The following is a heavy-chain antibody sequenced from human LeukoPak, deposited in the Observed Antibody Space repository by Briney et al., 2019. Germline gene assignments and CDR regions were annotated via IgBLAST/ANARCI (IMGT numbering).Heavy chain of an antibody. D-gene: IGHD3-3*01. CDR1: GFAFSDYY. J-gene: IGHJ4*02. CDR3: ASQRTSYYDFWSGYQYSGYGYNDY. Sequence: GGSLRLSCAASGFAFSDYYMSWIRQAPGKGLEGVSYISSSGSSMYFADSVKGRFTISRDNAKNSLYLQMNSLRAEDTAVYYSASQRTSYYDFWSGYQYSGYGYNDYWGQGTLVTVSS. CDR2: ISSSGSSM. V-gene: IGHV3-11*01.